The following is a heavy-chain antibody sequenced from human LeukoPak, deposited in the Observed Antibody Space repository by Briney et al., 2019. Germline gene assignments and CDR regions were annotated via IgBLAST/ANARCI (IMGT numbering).Heavy chain of an antibody. V-gene: IGHV4-4*02. Sequence: GSLRLSCAASGFTFDDYGMSWVRQAPGKGLEWIGEIYHNGSTNYNPSLKSRVTISVDKSKNQFSLKLSSVTAADTAVYYCARWGYYYDGSGLDYWGQGTLVTVSS. CDR3: ARWGYYYDGSGLDY. CDR1: GFTFDDYG. D-gene: IGHD3-22*01. CDR2: IYHNGST. J-gene: IGHJ4*02.